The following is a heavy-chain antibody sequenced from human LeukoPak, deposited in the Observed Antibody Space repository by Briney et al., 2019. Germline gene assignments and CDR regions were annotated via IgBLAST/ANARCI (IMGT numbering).Heavy chain of an antibody. V-gene: IGHV4-59*01. CDR2: IYYGGST. Sequence: SETLSLTCTVSGGSMSSYYWSWIRQPPGKGLEWIGYIYYGGSTNYNPSLKSRVTISVDTSKNQFTLKLSSVTAADTAVYYCARGRYGWLPFDYWGQGTLVTVSS. D-gene: IGHD3-16*01. CDR3: ARGRYGWLPFDY. CDR1: GGSMSSYY. J-gene: IGHJ4*02.